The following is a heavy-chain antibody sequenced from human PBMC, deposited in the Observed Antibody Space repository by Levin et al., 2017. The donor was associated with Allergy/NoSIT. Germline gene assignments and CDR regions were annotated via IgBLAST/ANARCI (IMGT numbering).Heavy chain of an antibody. V-gene: IGHV4-30-4*01. CDR3: ASARYSYGPQGFDY. D-gene: IGHD5-18*01. J-gene: IGHJ4*02. CDR2: IYYSGST. CDR1: GGSISSGDYY. Sequence: SETLSLTCTVSGGSISSGDYYWSWIRQPPGKGLEWIGYIYYSGSTYYNPSLKSRVTISVDTSKNQFSLKLSSVTAADTAVYYCASARYSYGPQGFDYWGQGTLVTVSS.